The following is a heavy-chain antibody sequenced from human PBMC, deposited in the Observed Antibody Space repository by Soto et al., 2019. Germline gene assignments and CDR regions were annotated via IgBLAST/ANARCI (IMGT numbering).Heavy chain of an antibody. J-gene: IGHJ6*03. CDR1: GESVSSNSAA. Sequence: SQTLSRTCVISGESVSSNSAAWNWIRQSPSRGLEWLGRTYYRTRWYYDYAVSVRSRITVNPDTSKDQFSLQLTSVTPEDTAVYYCAGTTSHYWYYMDVWGKGTTVTVSS. CDR2: TYYRTRWYY. V-gene: IGHV6-1*01. D-gene: IGHD1-7*01. CDR3: AGTTSHYWYYMDV.